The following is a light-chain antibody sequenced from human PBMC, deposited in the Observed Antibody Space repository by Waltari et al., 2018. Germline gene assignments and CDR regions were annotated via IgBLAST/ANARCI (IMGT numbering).Light chain of an antibody. CDR1: SSDVGRYNV. J-gene: IGLJ2*01. Sequence: QSALTQPASVSGSPGQSITISCTGTSSDVGRYNVAWYQQHPGKAPKLMIYEGNKRPSGVSNRFSGSKSGNTASLSISGLQAEDEADYYCCSYAITSTFFGGGTKLTVL. CDR2: EGN. V-gene: IGLV2-23*03. CDR3: CSYAITSTF.